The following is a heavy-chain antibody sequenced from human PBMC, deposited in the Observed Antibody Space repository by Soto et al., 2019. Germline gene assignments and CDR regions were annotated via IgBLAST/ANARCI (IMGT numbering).Heavy chain of an antibody. J-gene: IGHJ4*02. V-gene: IGHV3-7*01. CDR3: ATAQYYERSDF. CDR2: INQDGSEK. Sequence: GGPVRLSCAASGCSFSNYWTSWVRPSPGKGLEWVANINQDGSEKYADSVKGRFTISRDNAKRSRCLQMNSLRAKDTGVYYCATAQYYERSDFWGQGTVVTVSS. CDR1: GCSFSNYW. D-gene: IGHD3-22*01.